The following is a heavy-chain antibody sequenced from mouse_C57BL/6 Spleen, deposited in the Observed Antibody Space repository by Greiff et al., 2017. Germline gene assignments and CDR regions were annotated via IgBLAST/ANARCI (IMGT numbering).Heavy chain of an antibody. CDR3: ARGGYYGPFAY. CDR1: GYTFTSYW. Sequence: VQLQQPGAELVTPGASVTLSCQASGYTFTSYWMHWVKQRPGRGLEWIGRIDPNSGGNKYNEQFNSQATLTVDNPSSTAYVQLSILTSEDSAVYYCARGGYYGPFAYWGQGTLVTVSA. CDR2: IDPNSGGN. J-gene: IGHJ3*01. D-gene: IGHD1-1*01. V-gene: IGHV1-72*01.